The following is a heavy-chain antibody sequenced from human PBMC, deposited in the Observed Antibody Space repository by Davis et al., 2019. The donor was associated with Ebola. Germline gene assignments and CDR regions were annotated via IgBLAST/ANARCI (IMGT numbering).Heavy chain of an antibody. CDR1: GFTFSSYA. J-gene: IGHJ6*03. CDR3: AREGITIFGVVISSWDYYMDV. CDR2: ISSSSSYI. Sequence: GGSLRLSCAASGFTFSSYAMHWIRQPPGKGLEWVSSISSSSSYIYYADSVKGRSTISRDNAKNSLYLQMNSLRAEDTAVYYCAREGITIFGVVISSWDYYMDVWGKGTTVTVSS. D-gene: IGHD3-3*01. V-gene: IGHV3-21*01.